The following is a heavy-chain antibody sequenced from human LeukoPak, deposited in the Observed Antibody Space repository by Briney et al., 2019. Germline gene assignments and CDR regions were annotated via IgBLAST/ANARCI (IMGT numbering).Heavy chain of an antibody. D-gene: IGHD7-27*01. CDR1: GVSISSHY. Sequence: PSETLSLTCTVSGVSISSHYWSWIRQSPGKGLEWIGYINYSGSTNYNPSLQSRVTISVDTSKNQFSLKVTSVTAADTAVYYCARASSGPYYFDFWGQGTLVTVSS. CDR2: INYSGST. V-gene: IGHV4-59*11. CDR3: ARASSGPYYFDF. J-gene: IGHJ4*02.